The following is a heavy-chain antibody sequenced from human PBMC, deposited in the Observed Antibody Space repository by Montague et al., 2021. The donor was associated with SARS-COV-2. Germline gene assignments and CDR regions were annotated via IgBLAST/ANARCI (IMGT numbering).Heavy chain of an antibody. D-gene: IGHD3-10*01. CDR2: IYWDDDK. J-gene: IGHJ4*02. CDR1: GFSLSTDGVG. CDR3: AHRRSGFYYFDY. V-gene: IGHV2-5*02. Sequence: PALVKPTQTLTLTCTSSGFSLSTDGVGVGWIRQPPGKALEWLALIYWDDDKRYRPGLQSRLTITKGTSENQVVLTMTNMDPVDTATYSCAHRRSGFYYFDYWGQGTLVTVSS.